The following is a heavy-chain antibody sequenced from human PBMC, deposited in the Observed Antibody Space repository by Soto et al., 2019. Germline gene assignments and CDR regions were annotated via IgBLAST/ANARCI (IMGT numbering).Heavy chain of an antibody. V-gene: IGHV3-23*01. CDR3: AKRYCSSTSCYYYYMDV. CDR1: GFTFSSYA. Sequence: GGSLRLSCAASGFTFSSYAMSWVRQAPGKGLEWVSAISGSGGSTYYADSVKGRFTISRDNSKNTLYLQMNSLRAEDTAVYYGAKRYCSSTSCYYYYMDVWGKGTTVTVSS. J-gene: IGHJ6*03. CDR2: ISGSGGST. D-gene: IGHD2-2*01.